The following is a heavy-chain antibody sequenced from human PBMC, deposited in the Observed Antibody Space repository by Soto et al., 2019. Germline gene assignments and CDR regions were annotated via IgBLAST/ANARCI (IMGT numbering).Heavy chain of an antibody. CDR3: AKPQYDFWSGYEAFGI. Sequence: GGSLRLSCAASGFTFSSYGMHWVRQAPGKGLEWVAVISYDGSNKYYADSVKGRFTISRDNSKNTLYLQMNSLRAEDTAVYYCAKPQYDFWSGYEAFGIWGQGTMVTVSS. CDR2: ISYDGSNK. J-gene: IGHJ3*02. D-gene: IGHD3-3*01. V-gene: IGHV3-30*18. CDR1: GFTFSSYG.